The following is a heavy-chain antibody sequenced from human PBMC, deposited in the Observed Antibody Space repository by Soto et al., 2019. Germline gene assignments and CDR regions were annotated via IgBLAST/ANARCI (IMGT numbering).Heavy chain of an antibody. D-gene: IGHD3-22*01. CDR2: ISYDGVNK. Sequence: PGGSLRLSCAASGFTFSNYGMHWVRQAPGKGLEWVAVISYDGVNKYYADSVKGRFTISRDNSKDTLYLQMNSLRPEDTAVYYCAKTNTHHYYDSSSSPDASHIWGQGTMVTVSS. J-gene: IGHJ3*02. V-gene: IGHV3-30*18. CDR3: AKTNTHHYYDSSSSPDASHI. CDR1: GFTFSNYG.